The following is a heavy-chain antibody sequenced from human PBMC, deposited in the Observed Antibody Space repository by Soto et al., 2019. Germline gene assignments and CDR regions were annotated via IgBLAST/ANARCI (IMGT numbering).Heavy chain of an antibody. D-gene: IGHD2-15*01. Sequence: VQLLESGGGLVQPGGSVRLSCAASGFPFSHYAMSWVRQAPGKGLEWVSAISGNGADTTYADSVRGRFTISRDNSKDTLYLQMNSLRDDDTAVYYCTRENIENSDGLYDAFDIWGQGTTVTVSS. CDR3: TRENIENSDGLYDAFDI. V-gene: IGHV3-23*01. CDR1: GFPFSHYA. J-gene: IGHJ3*02. CDR2: ISGNGADT.